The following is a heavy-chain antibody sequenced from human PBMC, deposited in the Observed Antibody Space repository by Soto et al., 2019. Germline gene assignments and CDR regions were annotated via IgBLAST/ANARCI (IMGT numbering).Heavy chain of an antibody. D-gene: IGHD2-15*01. J-gene: IGHJ4*02. CDR1: GFTFSSSI. V-gene: IGHV3-23*01. CDR2: FSGSSGKT. CDR3: AKRGHNFFDY. Sequence: EVQLLESGGGLVRPGGSLRLSCAASGFTFSSSIMSWVRQAPGKGLEWVSTFSGSSGKTYYADSVKGRFTISRDNSKNTLYLQMSSLRAEDTAVYYCAKRGHNFFDYWGQGTLVTVSS.